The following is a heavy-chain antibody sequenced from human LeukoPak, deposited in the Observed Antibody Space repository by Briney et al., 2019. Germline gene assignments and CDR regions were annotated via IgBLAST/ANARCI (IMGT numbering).Heavy chain of an antibody. Sequence: GGSLRLSCSASGFTFSSYYMHWVRQAPGRGLEYVSCISRNGETTYYADSVKGRFTISRDNSKSTLYLQMSSLRTEDTAVYYCVKDGVGGWNLDFWGQGAQVTVSS. CDR2: ISRNGETT. D-gene: IGHD6-19*01. CDR3: VKDGVGGWNLDF. V-gene: IGHV3-64D*06. J-gene: IGHJ4*02. CDR1: GFTFSSYY.